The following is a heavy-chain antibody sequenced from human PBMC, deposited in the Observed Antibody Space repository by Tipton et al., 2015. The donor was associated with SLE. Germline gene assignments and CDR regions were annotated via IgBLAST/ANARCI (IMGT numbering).Heavy chain of an antibody. V-gene: IGHV4-59*01. J-gene: IGHJ3*02. Sequence: LRLSCTVSGGSISSYYWSWIRQPPGKGLEWIGYIYYSGSTNYSGSTNYNPSLKSRVTISLDTSKSQFSLKLSSVTAADTAVYYCARGGVLGFHPSAFDIWGQGTMVTVSS. D-gene: IGHD3-10*01. CDR1: GGSISSYY. CDR2: IYYSGSTNYSGST. CDR3: ARGGVLGFHPSAFDI.